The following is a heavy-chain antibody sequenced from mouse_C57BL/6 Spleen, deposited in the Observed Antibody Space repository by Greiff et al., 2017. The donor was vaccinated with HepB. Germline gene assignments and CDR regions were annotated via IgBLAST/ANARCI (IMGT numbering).Heavy chain of an antibody. Sequence: DVQLQESGPELVKPGASVKISCKASGYSFTGYYMNWVKQSPEKSLEWIGEINPSTGGTTYNQKFKAKATLTVDKSSSTAYMQLKSLTSEDSAVYYCARRNGHSLYWYFDVWGTGTTVTVSS. D-gene: IGHD2-1*01. V-gene: IGHV1-42*01. CDR3: ARRNGHSLYWYFDV. CDR1: GYSFTGYY. CDR2: INPSTGGT. J-gene: IGHJ1*03.